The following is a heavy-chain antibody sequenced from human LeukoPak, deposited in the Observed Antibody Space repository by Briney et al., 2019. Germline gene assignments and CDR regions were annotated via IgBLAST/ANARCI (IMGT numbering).Heavy chain of an antibody. CDR3: ARVPRATVTMKATSYAFDI. CDR1: GYTFTGYY. V-gene: IGHV1-2*02. CDR2: INPNSGGT. Sequence: EASVKVSCKASGYTFTGYYMHWVRQAPGQGLEWMGWINPNSGGTNYAQKFQGRVTMTRDTSISTAYMELSRLRSEDTAVYYCARVPRATVTMKATSYAFDIWGQGTMVTVSS. D-gene: IGHD4-17*01. J-gene: IGHJ3*02.